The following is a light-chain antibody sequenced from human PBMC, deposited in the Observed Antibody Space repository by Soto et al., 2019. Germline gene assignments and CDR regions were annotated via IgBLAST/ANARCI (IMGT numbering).Light chain of an antibody. J-gene: IGKJ5*01. CDR2: GAS. Sequence: EILLTQSPSTLSLSPGERATLSCRASQSVSRYLAWYQQKPGQAPRLLIYGASSRATGIPDRFSGSGSGTDFTLTISRLEHEDFAVHYCQQRSNWHWITFGQGTRLEIK. CDR3: QQRSNWHWIT. V-gene: IGKV3-11*01. CDR1: QSVSRY.